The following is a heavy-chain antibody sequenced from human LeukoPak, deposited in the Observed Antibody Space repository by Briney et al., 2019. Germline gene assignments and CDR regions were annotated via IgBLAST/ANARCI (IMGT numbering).Heavy chain of an antibody. J-gene: IGHJ4*02. Sequence: PGGSLRLSCAASGFTFSSYGMHWVGQAPGKGLEWVAVISYDGSNKYYADSVKGRFTISRDNSKNTLYLQMNSLRAEDTAVYYCAKAADYDSSGYYYGGNFDYWGQGTLVTVSS. V-gene: IGHV3-30*18. CDR1: GFTFSSYG. CDR2: ISYDGSNK. D-gene: IGHD3-22*01. CDR3: AKAADYDSSGYYYGGNFDY.